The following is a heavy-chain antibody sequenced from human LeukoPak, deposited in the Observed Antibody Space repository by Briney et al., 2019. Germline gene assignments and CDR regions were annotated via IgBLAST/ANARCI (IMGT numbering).Heavy chain of an antibody. V-gene: IGHV4-61*02. CDR1: GGSISRNNFF. D-gene: IGHD3-22*01. Sequence: PSETLSLTCTVSGGSISRNNFFWSWIRQPAGKGLEWIGRFYASGSTNYNPSLKSRVTISADTSKNKFSLRLSSVTAADTAVYYCARFVMRRQSYYDTSAYYLLDGFDIWGQGTIVTVSS. CDR3: ARFVMRRQSYYDTSAYYLLDGFDI. J-gene: IGHJ3*02. CDR2: FYASGST.